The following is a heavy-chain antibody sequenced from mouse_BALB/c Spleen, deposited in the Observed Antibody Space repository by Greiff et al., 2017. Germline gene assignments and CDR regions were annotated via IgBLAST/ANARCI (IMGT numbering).Heavy chain of an antibody. Sequence: EVHLVESGGGLVQPGGSLRLSCATSGFTFTDYYMSWVRQPPGKALEWLGFIRNKANGYTTEYSASVKGRFTISRDNSQSILYLQMNTLRAEDSATYYCARDRPHTAMDYWGQGTSVTVSS. CDR2: IRNKANGYTT. D-gene: IGHD6-1*01. CDR3: ARDRPHTAMDY. CDR1: GFTFTDYY. V-gene: IGHV7-3*02. J-gene: IGHJ4*01.